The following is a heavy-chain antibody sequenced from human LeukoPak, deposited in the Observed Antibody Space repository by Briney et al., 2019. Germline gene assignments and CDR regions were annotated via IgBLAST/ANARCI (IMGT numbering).Heavy chain of an antibody. V-gene: IGHV3-33*03. CDR1: GFTFDDYA. CDR3: AKDGQVGATGYFDY. J-gene: IGHJ4*02. CDR2: VWSGGNNK. Sequence: GGSLRLSCAASGFTFDDYAMHWVRQAPGKGLEWVAVVWSGGNNKYYSDSVKGRFTISRDNSKNTLYLQMNSLRAEDTAVYYCAKDGQVGATGYFDYRGQGTLVTVSS. D-gene: IGHD1-26*01.